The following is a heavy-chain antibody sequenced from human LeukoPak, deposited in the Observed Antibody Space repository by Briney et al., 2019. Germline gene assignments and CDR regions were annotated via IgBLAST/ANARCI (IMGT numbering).Heavy chain of an antibody. J-gene: IGHJ5*02. CDR3: ARDSSMGYSSSWYGWNWFDP. V-gene: IGHV3-7*01. CDR1: GFTFSSYW. D-gene: IGHD6-13*01. CDR2: IKQDGSEK. Sequence: GGSLRLSCGASGFTFSSYWMSWVRQAPGKGLEGVANIKQDGSEKYYVDSVKGRFTISRDNAKNSLYLQMNSLRAEDTAVYYCARDSSMGYSSSWYGWNWFDPWGQGTLVTVSS.